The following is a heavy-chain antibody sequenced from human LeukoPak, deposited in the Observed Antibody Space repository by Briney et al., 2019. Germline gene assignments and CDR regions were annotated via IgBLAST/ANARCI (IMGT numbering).Heavy chain of an antibody. V-gene: IGHV3-9*01. CDR2: ISWNSGSI. CDR1: GFTFDDYA. Sequence: GGSLGLSCAASGFTFDDYAMHWVRQAPGKGLEWVSGISWNSGSIGYADPVKGRFTISRDNAKNSLYLQMNSLRAEDTALYYCAKDRASAVADAFDIWGQGTMVTVSS. CDR3: AKDRASAVADAFDI. D-gene: IGHD6-19*01. J-gene: IGHJ3*02.